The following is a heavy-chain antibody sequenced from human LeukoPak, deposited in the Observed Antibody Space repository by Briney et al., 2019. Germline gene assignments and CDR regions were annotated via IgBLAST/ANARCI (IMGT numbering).Heavy chain of an antibody. J-gene: IGHJ4*02. CDR1: GYTFTGYY. CDR3: ARELGLRWLQPETIDY. CDR2: INPSGGST. D-gene: IGHD5-24*01. Sequence: ASVKVSCKASGYTFTGYYMHWVRQAPGQGLEWMGIINPSGGSTSYAQKFQGRVTMTRDTSTSTVYMELSSLRSEDTAVYYCARELGLRWLQPETIDYWGQGTLVTVSS. V-gene: IGHV1-46*01.